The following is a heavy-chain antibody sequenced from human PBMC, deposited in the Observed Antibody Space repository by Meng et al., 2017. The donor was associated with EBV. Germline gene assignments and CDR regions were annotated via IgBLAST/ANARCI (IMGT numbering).Heavy chain of an antibody. J-gene: IGHJ4*02. V-gene: IGHV1-46*01. CDR2: IIPAGGNT. Sequence: QVQLVQAGEWGKKAWAEVKFSCKASGYTFTSDYLHWGRQAPGQGLEWMGIIIPAGGNTNYAQKFRGRFTMTRDTSTSTVYMDLSILTSEDTAVYYCVRELVGGTFDYWGQGTLVTVSS. CDR3: VRELVGGTFDY. CDR1: GYTFTSDY. D-gene: IGHD1/OR15-1a*01.